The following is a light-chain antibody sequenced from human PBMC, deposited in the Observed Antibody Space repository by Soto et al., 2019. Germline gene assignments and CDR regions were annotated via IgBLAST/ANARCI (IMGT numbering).Light chain of an antibody. J-gene: IGKJ1*01. CDR2: GAS. Sequence: EIVMTQSPATLSVSPGERATLSCRASQSVSSNLAWYQQKPGQAPRLLIYGASTRATGIPARFSGSRSGTEFTLTISSLQSEDFAVYYCQQYNNWSPWTFGQGTKVEIK. CDR3: QQYNNWSPWT. V-gene: IGKV3-15*01. CDR1: QSVSSN.